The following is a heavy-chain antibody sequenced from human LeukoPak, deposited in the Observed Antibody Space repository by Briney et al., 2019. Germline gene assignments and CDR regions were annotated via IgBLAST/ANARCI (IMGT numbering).Heavy chain of an antibody. CDR1: GGSIRSYY. D-gene: IGHD5-12*01. CDR2: IYYSGST. CDR3: ARHVGMATISWFDP. J-gene: IGHJ5*02. Sequence: SETLSLTCTVSGGSIRSYYWSWIRQPPGKGLEWIGYIYYSGSTNYNPSLKSRVTISVDTSKNQFSLKLSSVTAADTAVYYCARHVGMATISWFDPWGQGTLVTVSS. V-gene: IGHV4-59*08.